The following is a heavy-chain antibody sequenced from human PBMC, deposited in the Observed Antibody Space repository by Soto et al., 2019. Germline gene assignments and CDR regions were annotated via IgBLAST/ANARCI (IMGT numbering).Heavy chain of an antibody. CDR2: IYYSGST. CDR3: ARSSGVSSLDWFDP. CDR1: GGSISSSSYY. Sequence: SETLSLTCTVSGGSISSSSYYWGWIRQPPGKGLEWIGSIYYSGSTYYNPSLKSRVTISVDTSKNQFSLKLSSVTAADTAVYYCARSSGVSSLDWFDPWGQGTLVT. V-gene: IGHV4-39*01. J-gene: IGHJ5*02. D-gene: IGHD2-8*01.